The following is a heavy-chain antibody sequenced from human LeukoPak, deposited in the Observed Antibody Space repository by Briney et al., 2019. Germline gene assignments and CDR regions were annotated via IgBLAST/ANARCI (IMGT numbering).Heavy chain of an antibody. CDR1: GFTFSSYG. D-gene: IGHD5-18*01. V-gene: IGHV3-30*18. CDR3: AKGSPHSYGYV. Sequence: GGSLRLSCAAFGFTFSSYGMLWLRQAPGKGLEWVAVISYDGSNKYYADSVKGRFTISRDNSKNTLYLQMNSLRAEDTAVYYCAKGSPHSYGYVWGQGTLVTVSS. J-gene: IGHJ4*02. CDR2: ISYDGSNK.